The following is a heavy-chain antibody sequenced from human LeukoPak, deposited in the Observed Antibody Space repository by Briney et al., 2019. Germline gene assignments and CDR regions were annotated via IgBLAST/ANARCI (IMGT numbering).Heavy chain of an antibody. D-gene: IGHD3-16*01. CDR2: ISAYNGNT. J-gene: IGHJ4*02. CDR1: GYTFTSYG. Sequence: ASVKVSCKASGYTFTSYGISWVRQAPGQGLEWMGWISAYNGNTNYAQKFQGRVTMTRDTSINTAYMELSSLRSDDTAVYYCVPRGDGGFDYWGQGTLVTVSS. CDR3: VPRGDGGFDY. V-gene: IGHV1-18*01.